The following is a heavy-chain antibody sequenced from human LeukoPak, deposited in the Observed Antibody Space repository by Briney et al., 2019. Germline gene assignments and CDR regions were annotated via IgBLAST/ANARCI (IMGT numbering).Heavy chain of an antibody. Sequence: GGSLRLSCAASGFIFSSYSMNWVRQAPGKGLEWVSSISSTRSYIYYAESVKGRFTISRDNTKNSLFLQMNSLRAEDTAVYYCARDWGTFYYGSGSSFDYWGQGTLVTVSS. V-gene: IGHV3-21*01. D-gene: IGHD3-10*01. CDR2: ISSTRSYI. CDR3: ARDWGTFYYGSGSSFDY. J-gene: IGHJ4*02. CDR1: GFIFSSYS.